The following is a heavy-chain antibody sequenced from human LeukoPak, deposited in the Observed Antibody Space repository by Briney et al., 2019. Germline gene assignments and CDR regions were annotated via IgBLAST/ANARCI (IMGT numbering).Heavy chain of an antibody. J-gene: IGHJ6*02. V-gene: IGHV4-34*01. CDR3: ARVRSSGWYFSFYGMDV. D-gene: IGHD6-19*01. Sequence: PSETLSLTCAVYGGSFSGYYWSWIRQPPGKGLGWIGEINHSGSTNYNPSLKSRVTISVDTSKNQFSLKLSSVTAADTAVYYCARVRSSGWYFSFYGMDVWGQGTTVTVSS. CDR1: GGSFSGYY. CDR2: INHSGST.